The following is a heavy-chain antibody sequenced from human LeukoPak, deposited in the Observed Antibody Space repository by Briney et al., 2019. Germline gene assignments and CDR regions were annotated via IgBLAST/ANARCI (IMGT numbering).Heavy chain of an antibody. D-gene: IGHD4-17*01. CDR3: ARDGLNYGDPIDY. J-gene: IGHJ4*02. CDR1: GFTFSTYA. CDR2: ISYDGSNK. V-gene: IGHV3-30*04. Sequence: GGSLRLSCSASGFTFSTYAMHWVHQAPGKGLEWVAVISYDGSNKYYADSVKGRFTISRDNSKNTLYLQMNSLRAEDTAVYYCARDGLNYGDPIDYWGQGTLGTVSP.